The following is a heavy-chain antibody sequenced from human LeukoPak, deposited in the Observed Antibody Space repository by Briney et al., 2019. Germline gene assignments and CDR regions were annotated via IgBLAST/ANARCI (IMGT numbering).Heavy chain of an antibody. CDR3: ARDQSSAAFDY. CDR1: GFTFSSYA. Sequence: PGGSLRLSCAASGFTFSSYAMHWVRQAPGKGLEWVAVISYDGSNKYNADSVKGRFTISRDNSKNTLYLQMNSLRAEDTAVYYCARDQSSAAFDYWGQGTLVTVSS. V-gene: IGHV3-30-3*01. J-gene: IGHJ4*02. D-gene: IGHD6-13*01. CDR2: ISYDGSNK.